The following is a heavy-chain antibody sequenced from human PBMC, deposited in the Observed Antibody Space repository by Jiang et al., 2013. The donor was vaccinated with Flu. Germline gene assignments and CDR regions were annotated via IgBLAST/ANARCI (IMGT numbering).Heavy chain of an antibody. CDR3: ARVVQSGYTLYYYYGMDV. CDR1: GFTVSSNY. J-gene: IGHJ6*02. CDR2: IYSGGST. D-gene: IGHD5-12*01. V-gene: IGHV3-66*02. Sequence: VQLVESGGGLVQPGGSLRLSCAASGFTVSSNYMSWVRQAPGKGLEWVSVIYSGGSTYYADSVKGRFTISRDNSKNTLYLQMNSLRAEDTAVYYCARVVQSGYTLYYYYGMDVWGQGTTGHRLL.